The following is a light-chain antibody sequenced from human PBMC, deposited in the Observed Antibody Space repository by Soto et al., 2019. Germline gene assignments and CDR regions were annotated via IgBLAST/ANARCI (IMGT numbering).Light chain of an antibody. CDR2: DVN. V-gene: IGLV2-14*01. CDR1: SSDVGGYNC. J-gene: IGLJ3*02. Sequence: QSVLTQPASVSGSPGQSITISCTGTSSDVGGYNCVSWYQEHPGKAPKLMIFDVNNRPSGVSNRFSGSKSGNTASLTISGLQAEDEADYYCSSYTSSSTWVFGGGTKLTVL. CDR3: SSYTSSSTWV.